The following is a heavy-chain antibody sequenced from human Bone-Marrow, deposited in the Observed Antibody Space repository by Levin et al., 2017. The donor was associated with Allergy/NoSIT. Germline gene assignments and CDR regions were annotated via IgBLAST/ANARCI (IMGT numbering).Heavy chain of an antibody. D-gene: IGHD6-13*01. CDR3: ATDPLAAADTYDAFDI. V-gene: IGHV1-24*01. Sequence: ASVKVSCKVSGYTLTELSMHWVRQAPGKGLEWMGGFDPEDGETIYAQKFQGRVTMTEDTSTDTAYMELSSLRSEDTAVYYCATDPLAAADTYDAFDIWGQGTMVTVSS. J-gene: IGHJ3*02. CDR1: GYTLTELS. CDR2: FDPEDGET.